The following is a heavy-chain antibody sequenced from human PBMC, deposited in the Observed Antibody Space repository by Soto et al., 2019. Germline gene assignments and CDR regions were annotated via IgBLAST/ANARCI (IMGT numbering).Heavy chain of an antibody. CDR2: INHSGST. J-gene: IGHJ4*02. CDR1: GGSFSGYY. CDR3: ARAAPRYCSGGSCYSGMDY. V-gene: IGHV4-34*01. D-gene: IGHD2-15*01. Sequence: SETLSLTCAVYGGSFSGYYWSWIRKPPGKGLEWIGEINHSGSTNYNPSLKSRVTISVDTSKNQFSLKLSSVTAADTAVYYCARAAPRYCSGGSCYSGMDYWGQGTLVTVSS.